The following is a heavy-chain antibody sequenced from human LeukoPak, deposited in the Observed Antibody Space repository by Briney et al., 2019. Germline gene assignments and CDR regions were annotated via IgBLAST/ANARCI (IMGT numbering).Heavy chain of an antibody. Sequence: PGGSLRLSCAASGFTFSSDAMSWVRQAPGKGLEWVSAISGSAGSTYYADSVKGRFTISRDNSKNTLYLQMNSLRAEDPAVYYCAKDGLLYFDWLLYFDYWGQGTLVTVSS. CDR1: GFTFSSDA. V-gene: IGHV3-23*01. CDR3: AKDGLLYFDWLLYFDY. D-gene: IGHD3-9*01. CDR2: ISGSAGST. J-gene: IGHJ4*02.